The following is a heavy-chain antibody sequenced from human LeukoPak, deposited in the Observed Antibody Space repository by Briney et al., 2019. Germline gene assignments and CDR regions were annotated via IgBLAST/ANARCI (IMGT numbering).Heavy chain of an antibody. D-gene: IGHD3-10*01. CDR3: ARDGQGYYYGSGSYSDY. CDR2: FNAGNGNT. CDR1: GYTFTSYA. V-gene: IGHV1-3*01. J-gene: IGHJ4*02. Sequence: ASVKVCCKASGYTFTSYAMYWVRQAPGQRLEWMGWFNAGNGNTKYSQKFQGRVTITRDTSASTAYMELSSLRSEDTAVYYCARDGQGYYYGSGSYSDYWGQGTLVTVSS.